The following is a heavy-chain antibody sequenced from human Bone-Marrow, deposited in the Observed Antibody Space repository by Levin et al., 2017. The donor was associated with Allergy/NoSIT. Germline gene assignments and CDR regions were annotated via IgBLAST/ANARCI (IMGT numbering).Heavy chain of an antibody. J-gene: IGHJ6*02. CDR1: GFSFSSYA. V-gene: IGHV3-30*18. CDR2: ISYDGSNK. D-gene: IGHD5-12*01. CDR3: AKDLDRGDVYYYYYGMDV. Sequence: GGSLRLSCAASGFSFSSYAMHWVRQAPGKGLEWVAVISYDGSNKYYADSVKGRFTISRDNSKNTLYLQMNSLRAEDTAVYYCAKDLDRGDVYYYYYGMDVWGQGTTVTVSS.